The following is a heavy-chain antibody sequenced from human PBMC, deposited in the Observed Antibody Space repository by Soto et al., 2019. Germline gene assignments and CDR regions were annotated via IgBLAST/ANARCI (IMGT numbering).Heavy chain of an antibody. Sequence: QVQLQESGPGLVKSSETLSLTCSVSGDSSSTYYWGWIRQPPGKGLEWIGFSNYSGRSNHNPSLKSRLCVSGDASKNQVSLKLTSVPAADTAVYYCARSYCADSVSCNWFDPWGQGTLVVVSS. V-gene: IGHV4-59*01. CDR3: ARSYCADSVSCNWFDP. CDR2: SNYSGRS. J-gene: IGHJ5*02. CDR1: GDSSSTYY. D-gene: IGHD2-8*02.